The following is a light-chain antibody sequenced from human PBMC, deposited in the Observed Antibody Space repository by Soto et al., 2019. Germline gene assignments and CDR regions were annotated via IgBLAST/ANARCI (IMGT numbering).Light chain of an antibody. J-gene: IGKJ3*01. Sequence: IQLTQSPSSLSASVGDRVTITCRASQGISSYLAWYQQKPGKAPKLLIYAASTLHSGVPTRFSGSGSGTDFTLTISSLQPEDFATYYCQQLNSYLFTFGPGTKVDIK. CDR3: QQLNSYLFT. CDR2: AAS. CDR1: QGISSY. V-gene: IGKV1-9*01.